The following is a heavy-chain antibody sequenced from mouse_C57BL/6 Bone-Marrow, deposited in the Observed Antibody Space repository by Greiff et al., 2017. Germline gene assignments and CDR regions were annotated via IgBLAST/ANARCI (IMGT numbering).Heavy chain of an antibody. CDR2: IDPETGGT. J-gene: IGHJ2*01. V-gene: IGHV1-15*01. CDR1: GYTFTDYE. D-gene: IGHD2-3*01. Sequence: VNLVESGAELVRPGASVTLSCKASGYTFTDYEMHWVKQTPVHGLEWIGAIDPETGGTAYNQKFKGKAILTADKSSSTAYMELRSLTSEDSAVYYCTRGKIYDGYTWFAYWGQGTTLTVSS. CDR3: TRGKIYDGYTWFAY.